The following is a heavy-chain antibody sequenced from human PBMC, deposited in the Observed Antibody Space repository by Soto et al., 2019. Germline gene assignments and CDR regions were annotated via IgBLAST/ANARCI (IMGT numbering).Heavy chain of an antibody. CDR2: VDASGNT. V-gene: IGHV4-4*07. CDR3: ARDVGGSVVPHWFDP. J-gene: IGHJ5*02. D-gene: IGHD3-22*01. CDR1: GHSISADY. Sequence: QVQLQESGPGLVKASETLSLSCTVSGHSISADYWSWIRQPAGKRLEWIGRVDASGNTNYNPSLTSRFTMSVDTSKNQFFLKVSAVTAADTAMYFCARDVGGSVVPHWFDPWGQGALVTVSS.